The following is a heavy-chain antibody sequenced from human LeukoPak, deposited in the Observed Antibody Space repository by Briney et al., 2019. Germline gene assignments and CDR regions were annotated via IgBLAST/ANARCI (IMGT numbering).Heavy chain of an antibody. CDR1: GFTFSSYW. V-gene: IGHV3-74*01. J-gene: IGHJ4*02. CDR2: LSPDGSST. CDR3: ASLQVTSRLGY. D-gene: IGHD3-16*01. Sequence: GGSLRLSCAASGFTFSSYWMYWVRQAPGQGLEWVSRLSPDGSSTSYADSVKGRFTNSRDNAKNTLYLQMESLRAEDTAMYYCASLQVTSRLGYWGPGTLVTVSS.